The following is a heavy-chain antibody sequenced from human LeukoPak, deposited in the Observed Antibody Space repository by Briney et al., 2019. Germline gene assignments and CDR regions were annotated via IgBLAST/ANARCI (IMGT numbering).Heavy chain of an antibody. Sequence: PRGSLRLSCAASGFTFSSYAMSWVRQAPGKGLEWVSAISGSGGSTYYADSVKGRFTISRDNSKNTLYLQMNSLRAEDTAVYYCAKVGRALIAAAAQNWFDPWGQGTLVTVSS. CDR1: GFTFSSYA. CDR3: AKVGRALIAAAAQNWFDP. V-gene: IGHV3-23*01. J-gene: IGHJ5*02. CDR2: ISGSGGST. D-gene: IGHD6-13*01.